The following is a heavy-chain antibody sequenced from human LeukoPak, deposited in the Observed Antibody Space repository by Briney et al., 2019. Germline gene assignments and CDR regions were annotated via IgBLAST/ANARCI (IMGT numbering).Heavy chain of an antibody. CDR2: ISSDSGAR. Sequence: PGGSLRLSCGASGLTFSTSSMNWVRQAPGKGLGWVSYISSDSGARYYADSVKGRFTISRDNAKNSLYLQMNSLRAEDTAVYYCARATQPGFDPWGQGTLVTVSS. CDR1: GLTFSTSS. V-gene: IGHV3-48*01. J-gene: IGHJ5*02. D-gene: IGHD2-15*01. CDR3: ARATQPGFDP.